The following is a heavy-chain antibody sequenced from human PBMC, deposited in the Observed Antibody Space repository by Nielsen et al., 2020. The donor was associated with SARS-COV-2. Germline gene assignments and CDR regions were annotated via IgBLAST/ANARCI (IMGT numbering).Heavy chain of an antibody. J-gene: IGHJ6*03. Sequence: SETLSLTCTVSGGSISSYYWSWIRQPPGKGLEWIGSIYYSGSTYYNPSLKSRVTISVDTSKNQFSLKLSSVTAADTAVYYCARSEYSLFYYYMDVWGKGTTVTVSS. V-gene: IGHV4-59*12. CDR1: GGSISSYY. CDR3: ARSEYSLFYYYMDV. D-gene: IGHD5-18*01. CDR2: IYYSGST.